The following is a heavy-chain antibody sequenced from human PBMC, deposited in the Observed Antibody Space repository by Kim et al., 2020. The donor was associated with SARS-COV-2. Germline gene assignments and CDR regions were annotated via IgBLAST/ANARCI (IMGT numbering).Heavy chain of an antibody. V-gene: IGHV4-4*02. Sequence: SETLSLTCAVSGGSISSSNWWSWVRQPPGKWLEWIGEIYHSGSTNYNPSLKSRVTISVDKSKNQFSLKLSSVTAADTAVYYCARGSITMIVVAFDYWGQGTLVTVSS. J-gene: IGHJ4*02. CDR3: ARGSITMIVVAFDY. D-gene: IGHD3-22*01. CDR2: IYHSGST. CDR1: GGSISSSNW.